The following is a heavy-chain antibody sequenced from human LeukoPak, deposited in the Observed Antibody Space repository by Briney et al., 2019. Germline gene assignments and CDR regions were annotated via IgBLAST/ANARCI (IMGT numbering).Heavy chain of an antibody. CDR3: AREGLVPAAINDY. D-gene: IGHD2-2*02. V-gene: IGHV4-39*07. CDR1: GGSISSSSYY. CDR2: IYYSGST. J-gene: IGHJ4*02. Sequence: PSETLSLTCTVSGGSISSSSYYWGWIRQPPGKGLEWIGSIYYSGSTYYNPSLKSRVTISVDTSKNQFSLKLSSVTAADTAVYYCAREGLVPAAINDYWGQGTLVTVSS.